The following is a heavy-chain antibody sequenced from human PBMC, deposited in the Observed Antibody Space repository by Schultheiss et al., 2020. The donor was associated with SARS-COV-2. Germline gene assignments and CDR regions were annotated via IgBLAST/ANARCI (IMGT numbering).Heavy chain of an antibody. CDR1: GFTFSSYA. J-gene: IGHJ6*02. V-gene: IGHV3-74*01. Sequence: GESLKISCAASGFTFSSYAMSWVRQTPGKGLVWVSRINSDGSSTSYADSVKGRFTISRDNAKNTLYLQMNSLRAEDTAVYYCAREGRTYYYYYGMDVWGQGTTVTVSS. CDR3: AREGRTYYYYYGMDV. CDR2: INSDGSST.